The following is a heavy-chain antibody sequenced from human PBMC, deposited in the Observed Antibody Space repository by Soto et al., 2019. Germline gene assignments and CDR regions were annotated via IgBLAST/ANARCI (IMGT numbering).Heavy chain of an antibody. D-gene: IGHD3-9*01. CDR3: AREGPKEDYDILTGPDSTPHNYYYYGMDV. CDR2: INPSGGST. J-gene: IGHJ6*02. V-gene: IGHV1-46*01. CDR1: GYTFTSYY. Sequence: ASVKVSCKASGYTFTSYYMHWVRQAPGQGLEWMGIINPSGGSTSYAQKFQGRVTMTRDTSTSTVYMELSSLRSEDTAVYYCAREGPKEDYDILTGPDSTPHNYYYYGMDVWGQGTTVTVSS.